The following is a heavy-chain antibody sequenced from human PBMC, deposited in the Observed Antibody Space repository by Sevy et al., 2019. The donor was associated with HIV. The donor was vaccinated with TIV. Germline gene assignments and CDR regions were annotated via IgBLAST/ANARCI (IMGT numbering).Heavy chain of an antibody. J-gene: IGHJ2*01. CDR3: ARAVEDYSDSSAWDWYFDL. V-gene: IGHV3-66*01. D-gene: IGHD3-22*01. CDR1: GFTVSGNY. CDR2: IFSGGNT. Sequence: GGSLRLSCAASGFTVSGNYMSWVRQAPGKGLEWVSGIFSGGNTHFADSVKGRFTISRDNSKNTLSLQMNSLSAEYTAVYYCARAVEDYSDSSAWDWYFDLWGRGTLVTVSS.